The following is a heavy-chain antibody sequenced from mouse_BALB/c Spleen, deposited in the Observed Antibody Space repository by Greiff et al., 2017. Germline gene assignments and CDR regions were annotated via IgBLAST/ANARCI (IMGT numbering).Heavy chain of an antibody. CDR1: GFDFSRYW. J-gene: IGHJ2*01. D-gene: IGHD2-1*01. V-gene: IGHV4-1*02. CDR3: ARPYYGNYVGYFDY. Sequence: VQLKESGGGLVQPGGSLKLSCAASGFDFSRYWMSWVRQAPGKGLEWIGEINPDSSTINYTPSLKDKFIISRDNAKNTLYLQMSKVRSEDTALYYCARPYYGNYVGYFDYWGQGTTLTVSS. CDR2: INPDSSTI.